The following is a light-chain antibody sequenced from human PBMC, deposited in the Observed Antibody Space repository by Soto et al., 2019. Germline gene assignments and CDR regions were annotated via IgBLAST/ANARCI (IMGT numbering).Light chain of an antibody. J-gene: IGKJ5*01. CDR1: QFVSSRS. CDR2: DAY. V-gene: IGKV3D-20*02. Sequence: PGESATLLCRASQFVSSRSLAWYQQKLGQAPRLLIYDAYNRATGIPPRFSGSGSGTDFTLTISSLEPEDSAVYYCQQRHMWPITFGQGTRLEIK. CDR3: QQRHMWPIT.